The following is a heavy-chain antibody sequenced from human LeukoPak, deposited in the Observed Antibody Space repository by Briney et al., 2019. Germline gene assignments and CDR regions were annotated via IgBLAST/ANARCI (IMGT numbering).Heavy chain of an antibody. V-gene: IGHV3-7*03. CDR1: GFTFSSSW. CDR3: ARGRYSSTTYYFDS. CDR2: IKKDGSET. J-gene: IGHJ4*02. D-gene: IGHD6-13*01. Sequence: PGGSLRLSWAASGFTFSSSWMSWVRQAPGKGLEWVANIKKDGSETYYVDSVKGRFTISRDNAKNSLYLQMNSLRAEDMAIYYCARGRYSSTTYYFDSWGQGTLVTVPS.